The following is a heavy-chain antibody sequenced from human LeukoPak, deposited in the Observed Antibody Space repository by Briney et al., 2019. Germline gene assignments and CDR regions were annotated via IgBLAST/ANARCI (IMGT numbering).Heavy chain of an antibody. CDR2: ISWNSGSI. CDR1: GFTFDDYA. D-gene: IGHD6-13*01. J-gene: IGHJ4*02. Sequence: GGSLRLSCAASGFTFDDYAMHWVRQAPGKGLEWVSGISWNSGSIGYADSVKGRFTISRDNAKNSLYLQMNSLRAEDTAVYYCARDLLEIAADSYFDYWGQGTLVTVSS. V-gene: IGHV3-9*01. CDR3: ARDLLEIAADSYFDY.